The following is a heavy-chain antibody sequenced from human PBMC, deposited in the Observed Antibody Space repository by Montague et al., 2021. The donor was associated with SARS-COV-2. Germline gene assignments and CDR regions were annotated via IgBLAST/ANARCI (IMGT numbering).Heavy chain of an antibody. CDR1: GDSINNVNYF. V-gene: IGHV4-61*02. J-gene: IGHJ4*02. Sequence: TLSLTCSVFGDSINNVNYFWSWIRQPAGKGLEWIGRVYISGSTDYNPSLKSRVIISLDTSKNQFSLKLSSVTAADTAVYYCVSSVGLIEMSATNFDYWGQGTLVTVSS. CDR3: VSSVGLIEMSATNFDY. D-gene: IGHD5-24*01. CDR2: VYISGST.